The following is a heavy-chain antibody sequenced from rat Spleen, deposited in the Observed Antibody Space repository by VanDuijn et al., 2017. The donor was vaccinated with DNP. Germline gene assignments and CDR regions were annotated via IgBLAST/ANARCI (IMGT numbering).Heavy chain of an antibody. CDR1: GFTFSDYN. D-gene: IGHD1-11*01. CDR3: TTDFERGY. J-gene: IGHJ2*01. Sequence: EVQLVESGGGSVQPGRSMKLSCAASGFTFSDYNMAWVRQTPEKGLEWVATVSSDATRTYYRDSVEGRFTISRDNARGTLYLQMDSLGSEDTATYYCTTDFERGYWGQGVMVTVSS. V-gene: IGHV5-7*01. CDR2: VSSDATRT.